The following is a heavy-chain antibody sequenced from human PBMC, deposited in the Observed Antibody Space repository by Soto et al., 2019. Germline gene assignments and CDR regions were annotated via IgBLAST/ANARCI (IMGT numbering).Heavy chain of an antibody. CDR1: GGTLSSYG. CDR3: VRGSCSSTHCYRPDQYPYHPDV. J-gene: IGHJ6*04. Sequence: QVQLVQSGAEVKKPGSSVKVSCKASGGTLSSYGISWVRQAPGQGLEWMGGIFPLFGAPDYAQKFQGRLTITADESTSTGYMGLSSLRSEDTAGYFCVRGSCSSTHCYRPDQYPYHPDVWGKGTTVNVSS. CDR2: IFPLFGAP. V-gene: IGHV1-69*01. D-gene: IGHD2-2*01.